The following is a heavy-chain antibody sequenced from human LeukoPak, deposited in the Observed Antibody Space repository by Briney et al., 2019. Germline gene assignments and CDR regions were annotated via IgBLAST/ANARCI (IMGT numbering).Heavy chain of an antibody. CDR2: IDHSGST. D-gene: IGHD4-17*01. CDR3: ARAKYGDYADY. V-gene: IGHV4-34*01. Sequence: SETLSLTCAVYGGSFSGYYWSWIRQPPGKGLEWIGEIDHSGSTNYNPSLKSRVTISVDTSKNQFSLKLSSVTAADTAVYYCARAKYGDYADYWGQGTLVTVSS. J-gene: IGHJ4*02. CDR1: GGSFSGYY.